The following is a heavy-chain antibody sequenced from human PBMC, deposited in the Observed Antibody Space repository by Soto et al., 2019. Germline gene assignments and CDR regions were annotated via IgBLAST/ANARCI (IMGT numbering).Heavy chain of an antibody. CDR2: INHSGST. CDR1: GGSFTGYY. Sequence: SETLSLTCAVHGGSFTGYYWSGIRQPPGGGLEWIGEINHSGSTNYNPSLKSRVTMSTDTSKSQISLKLTSVTAADTAVYYCAALPKHQLVSFDPWGQGTLVTVSS. CDR3: AALPKHQLVSFDP. V-gene: IGHV4-34*01. J-gene: IGHJ5*02. D-gene: IGHD6-13*01.